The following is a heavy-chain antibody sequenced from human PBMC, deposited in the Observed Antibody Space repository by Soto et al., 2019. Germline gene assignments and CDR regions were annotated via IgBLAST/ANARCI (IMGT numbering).Heavy chain of an antibody. J-gene: IGHJ3*02. D-gene: IGHD6-19*01. Sequence: QLVESGGGVVQPGTSLRLSCVASGFTLSSYGMHWVRQAPGKGLEWVAAISYDGDDQYYGDSVRGRFTISRDNSESTVYLQMNSLRADDSGVYYCAKDRGHIALAAITGGGDFPIWGRGTMVAVSS. V-gene: IGHV3-30*18. CDR2: ISYDGDDQ. CDR3: AKDRGHIALAAITGGGDFPI. CDR1: GFTLSSYG.